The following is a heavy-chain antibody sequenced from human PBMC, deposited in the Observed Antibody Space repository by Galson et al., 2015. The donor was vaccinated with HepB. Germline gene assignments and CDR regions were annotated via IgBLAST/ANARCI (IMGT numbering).Heavy chain of an antibody. Sequence: SLRLSCAASGFTFGDYWMHWVRQTPGKGLVWVARINSDGSSTTYAGSVKGRVTISRDNTEDTLYLQMSSLSGDDTAVYFCARSRVERTVAGTFDSWGRGTLVTVSS. CDR1: GFTFGDYW. CDR3: ARSRVERTVAGTFDS. D-gene: IGHD6-19*01. CDR2: INSDGSST. J-gene: IGHJ4*02. V-gene: IGHV3-74*01.